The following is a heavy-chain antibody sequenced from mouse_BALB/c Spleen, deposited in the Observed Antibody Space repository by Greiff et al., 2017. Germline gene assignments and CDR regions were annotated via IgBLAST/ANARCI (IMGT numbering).Heavy chain of an antibody. CDR2: INPSTGYT. CDR3: ARLGGNAMDY. V-gene: IGHV1-7*01. J-gene: IGHJ4*01. CDR1: GYTFTSYW. Sequence: VQRVESGAELAKPGASVKMSCKASGYTFTSYWMHWVKQRPGQGLEWIGYINPSTGYTEYNQKFKDKATLTADKSSSTAYMQLSSLTSEDSAVYYCARLGGNAMDYWGQGTSVTVSS. D-gene: IGHD2-14*01.